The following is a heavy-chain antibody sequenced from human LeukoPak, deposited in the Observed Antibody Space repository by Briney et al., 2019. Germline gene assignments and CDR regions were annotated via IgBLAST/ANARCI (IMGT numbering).Heavy chain of an antibody. CDR1: GFTFSSYS. V-gene: IGHV3-48*01. Sequence: GGSLRLSCAASGFTFSSYSMNWVRQAPGKGLEWVSYISSSSSTKYYADSVKGRFTISRDNAKNSLYLQMNSLRAEDTAVYYCARGRRITQRSDPWGQGTLVTVSS. CDR2: ISSSSSTK. D-gene: IGHD3-10*01. CDR3: ARGRRITQRSDP. J-gene: IGHJ5*02.